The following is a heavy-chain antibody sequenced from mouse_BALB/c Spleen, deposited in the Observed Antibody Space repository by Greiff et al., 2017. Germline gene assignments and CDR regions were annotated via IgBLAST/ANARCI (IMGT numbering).Heavy chain of an antibody. Sequence: EVKLMESGAELVKPGASVKLSCTASGFNIKDTYMHWVKQRPEQGLEWIGRIDPANGNTKYDPKFQGKATITADTSSNTAYLQLSSLTSEDTAVYYCARSPIYYYGSRYWYFDVWGAGTTVTVSS. CDR2: IDPANGNT. CDR1: GFNIKDTY. D-gene: IGHD1-1*01. V-gene: IGHV14-3*02. CDR3: ARSPIYYYGSRYWYFDV. J-gene: IGHJ1*01.